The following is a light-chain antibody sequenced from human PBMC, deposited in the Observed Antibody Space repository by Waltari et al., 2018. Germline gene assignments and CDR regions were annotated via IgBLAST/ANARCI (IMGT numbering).Light chain of an antibody. J-gene: IGLJ3*02. Sequence: QSVLPQPPSVSGTPRQSVTLSCSGSSYNNGRSHLYWYQQFPGTAPKLLIYRDNQRPSGVPDRFSGSRSGTSASLAIGALRSVDEADYYCAVWDDILTAWVFGGGTKLTVL. CDR2: RDN. V-gene: IGLV1-47*01. CDR1: SYNNGRSH. CDR3: AVWDDILTAWV.